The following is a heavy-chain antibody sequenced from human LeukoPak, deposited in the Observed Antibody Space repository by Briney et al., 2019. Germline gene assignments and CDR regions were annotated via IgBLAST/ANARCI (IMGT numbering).Heavy chain of an antibody. CDR3: ARDPLHFYDSVGSSFDF. J-gene: IGHJ4*02. D-gene: IGHD3-22*01. CDR1: GGSINSYH. CDR2: IYTTGST. V-gene: IGHV4-4*07. Sequence: SETLSLTCTVSGGSINSYHWSWIRQPAGRGLEWIGRIYTTGSTNYNPSLKSRVTMSVDTSKNQFSLKLSSVTAADTAVYYCARDPLHFYDSVGSSFDFWGQGTLVTVSS.